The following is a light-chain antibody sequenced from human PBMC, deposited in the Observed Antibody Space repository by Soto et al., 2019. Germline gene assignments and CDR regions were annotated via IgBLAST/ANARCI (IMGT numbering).Light chain of an antibody. J-gene: IGKJ1*01. CDR2: KAS. V-gene: IGKV1-5*03. CDR1: QSISSW. CDR3: QQYNSYSGT. Sequence: DIQMTQSPSTLSASVGDRVTITCRASQSISSWLAWYQQKPGKAPKLLIYKASSIESGVPSRFSGSGSGTEFTLTISSLQPDDFATYYCQQYNSYSGTFGQGTKVEIK.